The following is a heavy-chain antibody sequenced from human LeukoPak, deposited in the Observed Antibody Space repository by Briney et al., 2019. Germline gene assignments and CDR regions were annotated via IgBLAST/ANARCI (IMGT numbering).Heavy chain of an antibody. Sequence: GGSLRLSCAASGFTFSSYAMHWVHQAPGKGLEWVANIKQDGSEKYYVDSVKGRFTISRDNAKNSLYLQMNSLRAEDTAVYYCARDRPTVTTPRYYYYGMDVWGQGTTVTVSS. V-gene: IGHV3-7*01. CDR3: ARDRPTVTTPRYYYYGMDV. CDR2: IKQDGSEK. D-gene: IGHD4-17*01. CDR1: GFTFSSYA. J-gene: IGHJ6*02.